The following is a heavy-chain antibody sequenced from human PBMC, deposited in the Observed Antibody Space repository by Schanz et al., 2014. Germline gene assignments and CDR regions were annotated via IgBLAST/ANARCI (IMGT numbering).Heavy chain of an antibody. D-gene: IGHD4-4*01. J-gene: IGHJ4*02. Sequence: QVQLVDSGGCVVQPRRSLRLSCAASGFKFSIYAMHWVRQAPGKGLEWVAVISYDGRSKDYADSVKGRFTISRDNSKNTVFLQMNSLRGEDTAVYYCASADYTNYFDYWGQGTLVTVSS. V-gene: IGHV3-30*04. CDR1: GFKFSIYA. CDR3: ASADYTNYFDY. CDR2: ISYDGRSK.